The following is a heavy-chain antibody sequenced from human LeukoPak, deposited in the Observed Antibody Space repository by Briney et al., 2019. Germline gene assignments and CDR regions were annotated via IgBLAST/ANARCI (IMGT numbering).Heavy chain of an antibody. J-gene: IGHJ3*02. V-gene: IGHV4-59*08. D-gene: IGHD2-2*01. CDR1: GGSISSYY. CDR2: IYYSGST. Sequence: SETLSLTCTVSGGSISSYYWSWIRQPPGKGLEWIGYIYYSGSTNYNPSLKSRVTISVDTSKNQFSLKLSSVTAADTAMYYCARHPLRNIVVVPAAMGGPWAFDIWGQGTMVTVSS. CDR3: ARHPLRNIVVVPAAMGGPWAFDI.